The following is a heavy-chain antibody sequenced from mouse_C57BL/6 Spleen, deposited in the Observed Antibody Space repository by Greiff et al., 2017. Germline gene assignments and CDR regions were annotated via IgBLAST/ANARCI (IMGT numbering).Heavy chain of an antibody. CDR1: GYAFSSSW. CDR3: GRSPAAGHYFDY. V-gene: IGHV1-82*01. J-gene: IGHJ2*01. Sequence: QVQLQQSGPELVKPGASVKISCKASGYAFSSSWMNWVKQRPGKGLEWIGLIYPGDGDTNYNGKFKGKATLTADKSSSTAYMQLSRLTSEDSEVYFWGRSPAAGHYFDYWGQGTTLTVSS. CDR2: IYPGDGDT.